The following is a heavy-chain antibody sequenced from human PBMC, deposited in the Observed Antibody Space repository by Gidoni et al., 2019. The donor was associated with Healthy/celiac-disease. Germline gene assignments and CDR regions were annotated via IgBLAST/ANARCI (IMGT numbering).Heavy chain of an antibody. CDR2: ISYDGSNK. D-gene: IGHD3-22*01. Sequence: QVQLVESGGGVVQPGRSLRLSCAASGFTFRSYAIHWVRQAPGKGLEWVAVISYDGSNKYYADSVKGRFTISRDNSKNTLYLQMNSLRAEDTAVYYCARERGAITMIVVVITGGFDYWGQGTLVTVSS. V-gene: IGHV3-30-3*01. J-gene: IGHJ4*02. CDR3: ARERGAITMIVVVITGGFDY. CDR1: GFTFRSYA.